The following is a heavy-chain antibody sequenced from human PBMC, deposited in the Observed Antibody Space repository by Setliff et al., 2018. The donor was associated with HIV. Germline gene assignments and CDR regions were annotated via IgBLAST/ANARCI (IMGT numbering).Heavy chain of an antibody. CDR3: ARRDFYGSGSYYSPFDY. J-gene: IGHJ4*02. D-gene: IGHD3-10*01. V-gene: IGHV4-31*03. Sequence: PSETLSLTCTVSGGSVGSGGSYWSWIRQHPGKDLEWIGNIYYNGSSHHNPSPKSRVIISLDTSKNQFSLKLSSATAADTAVYYCARRDFYGSGSYYSPFDYWGQGTLVTVSS. CDR1: GGSVGSGGSY. CDR2: IYYNGSS.